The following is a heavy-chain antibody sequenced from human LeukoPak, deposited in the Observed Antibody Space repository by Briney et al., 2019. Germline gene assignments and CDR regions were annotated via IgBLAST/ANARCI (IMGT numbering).Heavy chain of an antibody. D-gene: IGHD3-16*01. J-gene: IGHJ4*02. CDR1: GFSVSTTY. CDR3: ARADGALDY. CDR2: IYSGGST. V-gene: IGHV3-66*01. Sequence: GGSLRLSRAAAGFSVSTTYMNWVRQAPGKGLEWVSVIYSGGSTYYADSVKDRFTISRDNSNNTLYLQMNSLRAEDTAVYYCARADGALDYWGPGTLVTVSS.